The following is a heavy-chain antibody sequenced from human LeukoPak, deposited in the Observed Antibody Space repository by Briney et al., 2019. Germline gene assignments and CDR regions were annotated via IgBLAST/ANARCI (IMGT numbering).Heavy chain of an antibody. Sequence: GGFLRLSCAASGFTVSSNYMSWVRQAPGKGLEWVSVIYSGGSTYYADSVKGRFTISRDNSKNTLYLQMNSLRAEDTAVYCCASGGYSTYSSSSGFDYWGQGTLVTVSS. J-gene: IGHJ4*02. CDR3: ASGGYSTYSSSSGFDY. D-gene: IGHD6-6*01. CDR2: IYSGGST. CDR1: GFTVSSNY. V-gene: IGHV3-53*01.